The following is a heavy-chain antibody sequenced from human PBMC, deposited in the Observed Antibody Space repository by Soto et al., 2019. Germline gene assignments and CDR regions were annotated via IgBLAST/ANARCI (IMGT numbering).Heavy chain of an antibody. CDR2: IYYSGST. Sequence: SETLSLTCTVSGGSISSSSYYWGWLRQPPGKGLEWIGSIYYSGSTYYNPALKSRVTISVDTSKNQFHLKLRSVTAADTAMYYCARVKLAGRGSFHDWGQGTLVTVSS. V-gene: IGHV4-39*06. CDR3: ARVKLAGRGSFHD. J-gene: IGHJ4*02. CDR1: GGSISSSSYY. D-gene: IGHD3-3*02.